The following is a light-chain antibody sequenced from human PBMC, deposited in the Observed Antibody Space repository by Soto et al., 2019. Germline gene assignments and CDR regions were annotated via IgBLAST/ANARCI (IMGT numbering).Light chain of an antibody. J-gene: IGKJ3*01. Sequence: EIVLTQSPGTLSLSPGERATLSCRASQSVSNNYLAWYQQKPGQAPRLLISGASNRATGIPDRFSGSGSGTDFTLTISRLEPEDFAVYYCQQYITSPFSFGPGTKVDIK. CDR1: QSVSNNY. CDR3: QQYITSPFS. CDR2: GAS. V-gene: IGKV3-20*01.